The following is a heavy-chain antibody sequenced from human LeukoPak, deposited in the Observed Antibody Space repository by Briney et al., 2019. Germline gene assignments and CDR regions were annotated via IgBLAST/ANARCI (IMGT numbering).Heavy chain of an antibody. CDR1: YY. Sequence: YYMSGIRPPPGKGLGWIGSIYYSGSTYYNPSLKSRVTISVDTSKNQFSLKLSSVTAADTAVYYCARLSRYRTNWFDPWGQGTLVTVSS. CDR2: IYYSGST. J-gene: IGHJ5*02. D-gene: IGHD1-14*01. V-gene: IGHV4-39*01. CDR3: ARLSRYRTNWFDP.